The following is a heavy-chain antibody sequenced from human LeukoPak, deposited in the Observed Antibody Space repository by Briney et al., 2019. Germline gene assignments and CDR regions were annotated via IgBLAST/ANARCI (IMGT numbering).Heavy chain of an antibody. CDR1: GGTFSSYA. J-gene: IGHJ4*02. CDR2: IIPIFGTA. V-gene: IGHV1-69*05. CDR3: AVCPLRNYDSSGYYYY. D-gene: IGHD3-22*01. Sequence: SVKVSCKASGGTFSSYAISWVRQAPGQGLEWMGGIIPIFGTANYAQKFQGRVTITTDESTSTAYMELSSLRSEDTAVYYCAVCPLRNYDSSGYYYYWGQGTLVTVSS.